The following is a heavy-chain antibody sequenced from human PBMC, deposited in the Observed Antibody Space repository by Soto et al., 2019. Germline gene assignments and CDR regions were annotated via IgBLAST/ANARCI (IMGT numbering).Heavy chain of an antibody. J-gene: IGHJ6*02. CDR3: ARDQAEGSSGWYYYYYGMDV. CDR2: ISYDGSNK. D-gene: IGHD6-19*01. V-gene: IGHV3-30-3*01. CDR1: GFTFSSYA. Sequence: GGSLRLSCAASGFTFSSYAMHWVRQAPGKGLEWVAVISYDGSNKYYADSVKGRFTISRDNSKNTLYLQMNSLRAEDTAVYYCARDQAEGSSGWYYYYYGMDVWGQGTTVTVSS.